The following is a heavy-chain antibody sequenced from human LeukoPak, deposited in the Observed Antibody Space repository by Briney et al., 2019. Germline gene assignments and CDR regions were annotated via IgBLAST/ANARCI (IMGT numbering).Heavy chain of an antibody. CDR1: GFTFSSYW. CDR3: ARVLHKRNYDSSTYYGY. CDR2: IKKDGSEK. J-gene: IGHJ4*02. D-gene: IGHD3-22*01. Sequence: GGSLRLSCAASGFTFSSYWMSWVRQAPGKGLEWVANIKKDGSEKYYVDSVKGRFTISRDNAKTSLYLQMSSLRAEDTAVYYCARVLHKRNYDSSTYYGYWGQGTLVTVSS. V-gene: IGHV3-7*04.